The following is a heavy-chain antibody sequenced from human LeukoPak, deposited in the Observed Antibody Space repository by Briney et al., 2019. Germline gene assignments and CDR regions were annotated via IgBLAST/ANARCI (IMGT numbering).Heavy chain of an antibody. Sequence: GGSLRLSCVVSGFTLSDHWMYWVRQGPGRGLAHVSRIESDASRTTYADSVKGRFTISRDDAKNTMYLQMNSLRAEDTGVYYCVKGGHKLDIETSHYYYGLDVWGQGTTVAVPS. D-gene: IGHD5-12*01. V-gene: IGHV3-74*03. CDR3: VKGGHKLDIETSHYYYGLDV. J-gene: IGHJ6*02. CDR1: GFTLSDHW. CDR2: IESDASRT.